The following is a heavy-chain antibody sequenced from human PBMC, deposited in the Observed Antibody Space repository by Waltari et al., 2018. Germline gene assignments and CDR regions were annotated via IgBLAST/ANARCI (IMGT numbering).Heavy chain of an antibody. Sequence: EVQLLESGGGLVQPGGSLRLSCAASGFTFSSYAMGWVRQAPGKGLEWVSAISGSGGSTYYAASGKGRFTISRDNSKNTLYLQMNSLRAEDTAVYYCAKEDVVVVAATPGYYYYYYMDVWGKGTTVTVSS. CDR1: GFTFSSYA. D-gene: IGHD2-15*01. J-gene: IGHJ6*03. V-gene: IGHV3-23*01. CDR3: AKEDVVVVAATPGYYYYYYMDV. CDR2: ISGSGGST.